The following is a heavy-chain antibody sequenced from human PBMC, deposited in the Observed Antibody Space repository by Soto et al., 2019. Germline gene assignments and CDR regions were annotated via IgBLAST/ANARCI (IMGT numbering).Heavy chain of an antibody. CDR1: GFTFSIYA. D-gene: IGHD3-3*01. CDR3: ADGGEWSFNFVY. Sequence: PGGSLRLSCAASGFTFSIYAMSWVRQAPGKGLQWVSAISSSGDNTYYADSVKGRFTISRHNSKNTLYLQMNNLRADDTAVYYCADGGEWSFNFVYWGQGTLVTVSS. J-gene: IGHJ4*02. CDR2: ISSSGDNT. V-gene: IGHV3-23*01.